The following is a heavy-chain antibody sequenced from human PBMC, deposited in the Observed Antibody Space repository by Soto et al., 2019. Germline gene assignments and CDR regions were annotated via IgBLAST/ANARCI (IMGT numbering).Heavy chain of an antibody. D-gene: IGHD3-22*01. CDR2: INPSGGST. V-gene: IGHV1-46*01. CDR3: ARALNYYDSSGYYSVAYNWFDP. J-gene: IGHJ5*02. Sequence: ASVKVSCNASGYTFTSYYMHWVRQAPGQGLEWMGIINPSGGSTSYAQKFQGRVTMTRDTSTSTVYMELSSLRSEDTAVYYCARALNYYDSSGYYSVAYNWFDPWGQGTLVTVSS. CDR1: GYTFTSYY.